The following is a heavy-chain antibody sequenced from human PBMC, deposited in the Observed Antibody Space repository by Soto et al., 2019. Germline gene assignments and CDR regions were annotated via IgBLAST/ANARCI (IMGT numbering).Heavy chain of an antibody. CDR1: GFNFSQYS. J-gene: IGHJ4*02. D-gene: IGHD2-15*01. CDR3: AKDLSVVFDY. Sequence: EVQLLESGGGLVQPGGSLRLSCAASGFNFSQYSMSWVRQAPGKGLEWVSAITDSGSGTHYADSVKGRFTISRDNSKNTLYLQLNSLRAEDTAVYYCAKDLSVVFDYWGQGTLVIVSS. CDR2: ITDSGSGT. V-gene: IGHV3-23*01.